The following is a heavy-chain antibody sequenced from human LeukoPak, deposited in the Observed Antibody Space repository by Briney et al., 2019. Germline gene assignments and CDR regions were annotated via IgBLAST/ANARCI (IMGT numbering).Heavy chain of an antibody. CDR3: AREAYYYDSSGYYFRWFDP. D-gene: IGHD3-22*01. V-gene: IGHV3-30*03. CDR1: GFTFSSYG. J-gene: IGHJ5*02. CDR2: VSYDGTNK. Sequence: GGSLRLSCAASGFTFSSYGMHWVRQAPGKGLEWVAVVSYDGTNKYYADSVKGRFTISRDNAKNSLYLQMNSLRAEDTAVYYCAREAYYYDSSGYYFRWFDPWGQGTLVTVSS.